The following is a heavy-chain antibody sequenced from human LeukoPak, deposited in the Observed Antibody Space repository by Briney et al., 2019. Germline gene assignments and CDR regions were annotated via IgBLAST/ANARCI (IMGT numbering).Heavy chain of an antibody. Sequence: PGGSLRLSCAASGFTFSQYWMSWVRQAPGKGLEWVANIGEDGSEIYYVDSVKGRFTISRDNAKNSLYLQMSSLRAEDTAVYYCATNSGWRFDYWGQGTLVTVSS. CDR2: IGEDGSEI. CDR3: ATNSGWRFDY. D-gene: IGHD2-21*01. J-gene: IGHJ4*02. CDR1: GFTFSQYW. V-gene: IGHV3-7*02.